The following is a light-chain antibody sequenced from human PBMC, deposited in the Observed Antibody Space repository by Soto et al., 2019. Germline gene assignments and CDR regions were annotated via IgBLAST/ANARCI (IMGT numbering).Light chain of an antibody. CDR3: QQRAEWPAT. V-gene: IGKV3-11*01. Sequence: EIVLTQSPATLSLSPGERAILSCRASQSVSTYLAWYQQKPGQAPRLLIFDASNRATGIPARFSGSGSGTDFTLTISSLEPEEFAVYYCQQRAEWPATFGAGTKVDI. CDR1: QSVSTY. J-gene: IGKJ3*01. CDR2: DAS.